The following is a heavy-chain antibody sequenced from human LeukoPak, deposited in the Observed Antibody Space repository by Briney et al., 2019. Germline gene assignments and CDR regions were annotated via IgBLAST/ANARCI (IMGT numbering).Heavy chain of an antibody. D-gene: IGHD3-22*01. CDR3: AKDSGNSGYYYGRQFFDS. CDR2: VSGIGQTT. V-gene: IGHV3-23*01. CDR1: GFIVSSNY. J-gene: IGHJ4*02. Sequence: PGGSLRLSCVASGFIVSSNYLNWVRQAPGQGLEWVSTVSGIGQTTDYSDSVKGRFTISRDSSKSTLYLQMNSLRAEDTAVYYCAKDSGNSGYYYGRQFFDSWGQGTLVIVSS.